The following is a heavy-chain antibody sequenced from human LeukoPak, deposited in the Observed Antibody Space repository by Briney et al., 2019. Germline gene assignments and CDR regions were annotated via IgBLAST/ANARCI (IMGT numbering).Heavy chain of an antibody. J-gene: IGHJ4*02. CDR1: GGSISSGGYS. Sequence: SQTLSLTCAVSGGSISSGGYSWSWIRQPPGKGLEWIGSIYYSGSTYYNPSLKSRVTISVDTSKNQFSLKLSSVTAADTAVYYCARLRAYSSSLSFDYWGQGTLVTVSP. D-gene: IGHD6-6*01. CDR3: ARLRAYSSSLSFDY. CDR2: IYYSGST. V-gene: IGHV4-30-2*03.